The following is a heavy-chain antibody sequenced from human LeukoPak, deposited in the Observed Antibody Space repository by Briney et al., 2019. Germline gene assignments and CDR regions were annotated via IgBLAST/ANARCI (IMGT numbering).Heavy chain of an antibody. Sequence: AASVKVSCKASGYTFISYGISWVRQDPGQGLEWMGWINPNSGGTKYAQKFQGRVTMTRDTSISTAYMELSRLRSDDTAVYYCARGNLRITMVRGDWGYFDYWGQGTLVTVSS. CDR3: ARGNLRITMVRGDWGYFDY. CDR1: GYTFISYG. V-gene: IGHV1-2*02. CDR2: INPNSGGT. J-gene: IGHJ4*02. D-gene: IGHD3-10*01.